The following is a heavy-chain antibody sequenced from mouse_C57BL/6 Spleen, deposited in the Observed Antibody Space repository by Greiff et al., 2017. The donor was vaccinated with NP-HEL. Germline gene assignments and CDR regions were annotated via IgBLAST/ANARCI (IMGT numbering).Heavy chain of an antibody. CDR3: ARDYRNQGYFDV. D-gene: IGHD2-5*01. Sequence: QVQLQQPGAELVMPGASVKLSCKASGYTFTSYWMHWVKQRPGQGLEWIGEIDPSDSYTNYNQKFKGKSTLTVDKSSSTAYMQLSSLRSEDAAVYYCARDYRNQGYFDVWGTGTTVTVAS. CDR1: GYTFTSYW. V-gene: IGHV1-69*01. J-gene: IGHJ1*03. CDR2: IDPSDSYT.